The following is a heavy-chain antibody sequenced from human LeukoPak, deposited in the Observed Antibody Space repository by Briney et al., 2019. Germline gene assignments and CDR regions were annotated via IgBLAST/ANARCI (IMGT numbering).Heavy chain of an antibody. CDR3: ARGVVDTANFDY. J-gene: IGHJ4*01. CDR2: INPTGGST. CDR1: GYTFTSYY. Sequence: ASVKVSCKASGYTFTSYYMPWVRQAPGQRLEWMGIINPTGGSTSYAQKVEGRVTMTRDTSTSTVYMELSSLRSEDTAVYYCARGVVDTANFDYWGQGTLVTVSS. V-gene: IGHV1-46*01. D-gene: IGHD5-18*01.